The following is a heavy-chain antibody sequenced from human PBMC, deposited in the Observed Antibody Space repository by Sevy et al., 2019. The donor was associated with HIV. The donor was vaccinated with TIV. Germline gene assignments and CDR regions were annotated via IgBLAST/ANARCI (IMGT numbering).Heavy chain of an antibody. D-gene: IGHD3-16*02. CDR3: AKDHDYIWGSFRQVSFAFDV. CDR1: GFTFRSYA. V-gene: IGHV3-23*01. CDR2: LSGSGDTT. J-gene: IGHJ3*01. Sequence: GGSLRLSCAASGFTFRSYAMTWVRQAPGKGLEWVSTLSGSGDTTNYADSVKGRFTISRDNSINSLYLQMSSLRAEDTALYFCAKDHDYIWGSFRQVSFAFDVWGQGTMVTVSS.